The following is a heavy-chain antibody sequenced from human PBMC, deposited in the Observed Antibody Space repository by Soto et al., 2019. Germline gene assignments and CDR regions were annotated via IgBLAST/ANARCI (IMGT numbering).Heavy chain of an antibody. CDR1: GGTFSSYT. CDR2: IIPILGIA. J-gene: IGHJ6*03. Sequence: QVQLVQSGAEVKKPGSSVKVSCKASGGTFSSYTISWVRQAPGQGLEWMGRIIPILGIANYAQKFQGRVTITADKSTSTAYMELSSLRSEDTAVYYCARTEDYYYYMDVWGKGTTVNVSS. CDR3: ARTEDYYYYMDV. V-gene: IGHV1-69*02.